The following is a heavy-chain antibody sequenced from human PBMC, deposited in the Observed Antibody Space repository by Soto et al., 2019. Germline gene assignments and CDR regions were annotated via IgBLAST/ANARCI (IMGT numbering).Heavy chain of an antibody. J-gene: IGHJ6*02. D-gene: IGHD2-2*01. CDR2: IIPILGIA. Sequence: SVKVSCKASGGTFSSYTISWVRQAPGQGLEWMGRIIPILGIANYAQKFQGRVTITADKSTSTAYMELSSLRSEDTAVYYCAARPNCSSTSCYYYYYGMDVWGQGTTVTVSS. CDR1: GGTFSSYT. V-gene: IGHV1-69*02. CDR3: AARPNCSSTSCYYYYYGMDV.